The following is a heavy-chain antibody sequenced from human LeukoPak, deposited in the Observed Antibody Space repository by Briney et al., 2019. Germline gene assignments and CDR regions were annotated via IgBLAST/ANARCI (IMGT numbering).Heavy chain of an antibody. CDR2: ISSDGSRK. D-gene: IGHD1-1*01. CDR1: RFPFSDYD. CDR3: AKYAYNWNAPDGFDM. J-gene: IGHJ3*02. V-gene: IGHV3-30*18. Sequence: PGGSLRLSCRASRFPFSDYDMHWVRQAPGKGLEWVAVISSDGSRKHYGDSVKGRFTISRDNSESTLFLQMNSLRTDDTSVYFCAKYAYNWNAPDGFDMWGQGTMVIVSS.